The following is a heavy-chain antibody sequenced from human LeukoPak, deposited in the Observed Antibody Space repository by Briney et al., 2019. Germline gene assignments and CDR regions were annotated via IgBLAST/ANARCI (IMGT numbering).Heavy chain of an antibody. CDR2: INSDGSST. V-gene: IGHV3-74*01. CDR3: ARNYFIGSGSYFPIDP. J-gene: IGHJ5*02. CDR1: GFTFSTYW. D-gene: IGHD3-10*01. Sequence: GGSLRLSCAASGFTFSTYWMHWVRQGPGKGLLWVSRINSDGSSTNYADSVKGRFTISRDNAKNTLYLQMNSLRAEDTAVYYCARNYFIGSGSYFPIDPWGQGTLVTVSS.